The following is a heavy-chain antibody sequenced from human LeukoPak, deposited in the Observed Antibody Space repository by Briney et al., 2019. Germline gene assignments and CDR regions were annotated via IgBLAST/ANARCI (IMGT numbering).Heavy chain of an antibody. Sequence: GGSLRLSCAASGFTFSSYAMNWVRQAPGKGLEWVSTISGSSTSTYYADSVKGRFTISRDNSKNTLYLQMNSLRAEDTAVYYCAKDSDKDDYGDYWGQGTLVTVSS. J-gene: IGHJ4*02. CDR1: GFTFSSYA. CDR2: ISGSSTST. CDR3: AKDSDKDDYGDY. V-gene: IGHV3-23*01. D-gene: IGHD5-24*01.